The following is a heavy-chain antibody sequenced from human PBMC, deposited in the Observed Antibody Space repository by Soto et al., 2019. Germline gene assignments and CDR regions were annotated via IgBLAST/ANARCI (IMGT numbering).Heavy chain of an antibody. D-gene: IGHD5-18*01. CDR1: GYTFTSYG. J-gene: IGHJ3*02. CDR3: ARVSYSYGYVDAFDI. V-gene: IGHV1-18*04. Sequence: ASVKVSCKASGYTFTSYGISWVRQAPGQGLEWMGWISAYNGNTNYAQKLQGRVTMTTDTSTSTAYMELRSLRSDDTAVYYCARVSYSYGYVDAFDIWGQGTMVTVSS. CDR2: ISAYNGNT.